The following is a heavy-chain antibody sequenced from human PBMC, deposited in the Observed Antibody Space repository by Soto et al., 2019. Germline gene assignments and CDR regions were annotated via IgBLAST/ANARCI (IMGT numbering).Heavy chain of an antibody. Sequence: QVNLVQSGAEVKRPGASVKISCKASGFTFTNYGFSWVRLAPGQGLEWLGWISSFNGNTNYPQKNQGRITMTTDTSTTTVYMELRSLTPDDTAVYFCARDSGAEVVAPPEARYMDVWGKVTTVTVSS. CDR1: GFTFTNYG. CDR3: ARDSGAEVVAPPEARYMDV. D-gene: IGHD6-25*01. J-gene: IGHJ6*03. V-gene: IGHV1-18*01. CDR2: ISSFNGNT.